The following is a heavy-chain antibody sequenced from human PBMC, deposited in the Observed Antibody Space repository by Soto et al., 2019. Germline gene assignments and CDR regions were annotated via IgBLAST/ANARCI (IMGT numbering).Heavy chain of an antibody. Sequence: QVQLQQWGAGLLKPSETLSLTCADYGGSFSGYYWSWLRQPPGKGPEWIGEINYSGSTKYNPSLESRVTTSVDTSKNQFSLKLNSVSAADTAVYYCARTGGMDVWSQGATVTVSS. CDR3: ARTGGMDV. V-gene: IGHV4-34*01. CDR2: INYSGST. CDR1: GGSFSGYY. J-gene: IGHJ6*02.